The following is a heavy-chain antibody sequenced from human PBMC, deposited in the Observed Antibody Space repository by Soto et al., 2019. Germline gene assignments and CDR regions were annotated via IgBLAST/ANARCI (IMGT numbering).Heavy chain of an antibody. CDR1: GFTFSSYA. CDR2: ISYDGSNK. D-gene: IGHD6-13*01. V-gene: IGHV3-30-3*01. Sequence: GGSLRLSCAASGFTFSSYAMHWVRQAPGKGLEWVAVISYDGSNKYYADSVKGRFTISRDNSKNTLYLQMNSLRAEDTAVYYCARGSSWYGSYYYYGMDVWGQGTTVTVSS. J-gene: IGHJ6*02. CDR3: ARGSSWYGSYYYYGMDV.